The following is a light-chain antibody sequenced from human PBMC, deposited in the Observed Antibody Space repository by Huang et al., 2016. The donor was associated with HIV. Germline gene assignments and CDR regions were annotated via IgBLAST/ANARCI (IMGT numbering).Light chain of an antibody. CDR2: GAS. Sequence: EIVLTQSPGTLSLSPGERATLSCRASQSVSSSYLAWYQQNPGQAPRLLIYGASSMATGIPDRFSGSGSGTDFTLTISRLEPEDFAVYYCQQYGSSPLTFGQGTKVEIK. V-gene: IGKV3-20*01. CDR1: QSVSSSY. CDR3: QQYGSSPLT. J-gene: IGKJ1*01.